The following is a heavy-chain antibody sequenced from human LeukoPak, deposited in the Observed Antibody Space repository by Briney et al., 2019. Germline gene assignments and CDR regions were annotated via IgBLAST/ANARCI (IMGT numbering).Heavy chain of an antibody. CDR3: ARRGGSYYGHAFDI. D-gene: IGHD1-26*01. CDR2: IYYSGST. CDR1: GYSLISSNW. J-gene: IGHJ3*02. Sequence: SETLSLTCAVSGYSLISSNWWGWIRQPPGKGLEWIGYIYYSGSTYYNPSLKSRVTMSVDTSKNQFSLKLSSVTAVDTAVYYCARRGGSYYGHAFDIWGQGTMVTVSS. V-gene: IGHV4-28*01.